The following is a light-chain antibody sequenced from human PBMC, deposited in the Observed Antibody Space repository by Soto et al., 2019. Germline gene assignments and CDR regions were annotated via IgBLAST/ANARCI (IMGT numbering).Light chain of an antibody. CDR2: KAS. Sequence: DIQMTQSPSTLSGSVGDRVTSTCRASQTISSWLAWYQQKPGQAPKLLIYKASTLKSGVPSRFSGSGSGTEFTLTISSLQPDDFATYYCQHYNSYSEAFGQGTKVELK. V-gene: IGKV1-5*03. CDR3: QHYNSYSEA. J-gene: IGKJ1*01. CDR1: QTISSW.